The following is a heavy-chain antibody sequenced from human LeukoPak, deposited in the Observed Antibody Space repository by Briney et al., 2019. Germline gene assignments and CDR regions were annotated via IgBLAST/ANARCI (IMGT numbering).Heavy chain of an antibody. D-gene: IGHD5-18*01. V-gene: IGHV3-48*03. Sequence: GGSLRLSCAASGFTFSSYEMNWVRQAPGKGLEWVSYISSSGSTIYYADSVKGRFTISRDNAKNSLYLQMNSLRAEDTAVYYCAKVWGYSYGSGFDYWGQGTLVTVSS. CDR1: GFTFSSYE. J-gene: IGHJ4*02. CDR2: ISSSGSTI. CDR3: AKVWGYSYGSGFDY.